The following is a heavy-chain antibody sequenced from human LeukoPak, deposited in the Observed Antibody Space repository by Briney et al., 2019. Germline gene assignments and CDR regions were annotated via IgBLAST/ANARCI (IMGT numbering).Heavy chain of an antibody. CDR3: TSKYYDFWSGYWSPEY. D-gene: IGHD3-3*01. J-gene: IGHJ4*02. Sequence: GGSLRLSCAASGFTFSGSALHWVRQASGKGLEWVGRIRSTANGYATAYAASVKGRFTISRDDSKNTAYLQMNSLKTEDTAVYYCTSKYYDFWSGYWSPEYWGQGTLVTVSS. CDR1: GFTFSGSA. CDR2: IRSTANGYAT. V-gene: IGHV3-73*01.